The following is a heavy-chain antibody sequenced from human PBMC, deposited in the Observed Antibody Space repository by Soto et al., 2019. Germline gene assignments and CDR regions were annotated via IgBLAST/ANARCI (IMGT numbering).Heavy chain of an antibody. CDR1: GDTFTSYH. J-gene: IGHJ5*01. V-gene: IGHV1-8*01. Sequence: QVQLVQSGAEVKKPGASVKVSCKASGDTFTSYHINWVRQATGQGLEWMGWMNPNSGNMGFAEKFQVRVTMTRNTSIPTAYMELSSLRSEDTAVYYCATVRGTGDTTMSFDSWGQGTLVTVSS. D-gene: IGHD5-18*01. CDR2: MNPNSGNM. CDR3: ATVRGTGDTTMSFDS.